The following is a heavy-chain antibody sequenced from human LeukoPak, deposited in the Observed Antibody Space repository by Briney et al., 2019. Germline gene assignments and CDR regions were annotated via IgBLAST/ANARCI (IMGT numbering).Heavy chain of an antibody. CDR1: GFTFDDYA. CDR3: AKDIGPILSDEGYFDY. J-gene: IGHJ4*02. V-gene: IGHV3-43D*04. CDR2: ISWDGGST. D-gene: IGHD2-15*01. Sequence: GGSLRLSCAASGFTFDDYAMHWVRQAPGKGLEWVSLISWDGGSTYYADSVKGRFTISRDNSKNSLYLQMNSLRAEDTALYYCAKDIGPILSDEGYFDYWGQGTPVTVSS.